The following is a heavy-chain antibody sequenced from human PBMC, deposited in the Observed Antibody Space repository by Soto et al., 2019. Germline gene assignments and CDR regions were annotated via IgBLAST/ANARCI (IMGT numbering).Heavy chain of an antibody. CDR3: ARLTGALYDAFDI. J-gene: IGHJ3*02. D-gene: IGHD7-27*01. Sequence: SETLSLTCAVYGGSFSGYYWSWIRQPPGKGLEWIGEINHSGSTNYNPSLKRRVTISVDTSKNQFSLKLSSVTAADTAVYYCARLTGALYDAFDIWGQGKWSPSPQ. V-gene: IGHV4-34*01. CDR2: INHSGST. CDR1: GGSFSGYY.